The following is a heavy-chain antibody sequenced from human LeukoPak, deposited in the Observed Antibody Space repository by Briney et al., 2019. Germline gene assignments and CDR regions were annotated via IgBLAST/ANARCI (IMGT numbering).Heavy chain of an antibody. CDR1: GFTFDDYA. V-gene: IGHV3-9*01. D-gene: IGHD1-26*01. Sequence: GGSLRLSCAASGFTFDDYAMHWVRQAPGKGLEWVSGIGWNSGSIGYADSVKGRFTISRDNAKNSLYLQMNSLRAEDTALYYCAKDTGSWGWFDPWGQGTLVTVSS. J-gene: IGHJ5*02. CDR3: AKDTGSWGWFDP. CDR2: IGWNSGSI.